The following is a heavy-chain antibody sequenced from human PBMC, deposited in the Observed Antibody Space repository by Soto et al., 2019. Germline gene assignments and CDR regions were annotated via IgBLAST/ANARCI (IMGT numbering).Heavy chain of an antibody. Sequence: GGSLRLSCAASGFTFSSYSMNLVRQAPGKGLEWVSSISSSSSYIYYADSVNGRFTISKDNAKNSLYLQMNSLRAEDTAVYYCARSLPAAVLDYWAQGTLVPVSS. V-gene: IGHV3-21*01. CDR2: ISSSSSYI. J-gene: IGHJ4*02. CDR1: GFTFSSYS. CDR3: ARSLPAAVLDY.